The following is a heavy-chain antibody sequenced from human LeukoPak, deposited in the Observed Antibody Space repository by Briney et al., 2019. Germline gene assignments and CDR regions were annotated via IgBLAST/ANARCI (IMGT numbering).Heavy chain of an antibody. V-gene: IGHV3-66*01. Sequence: PGGSLRLSCAASGFTVSSNYMSWVRQAPGKGLEWVSVIYSGGSTYYADSVKGRFTISRDNSKNTLYLQMNSLRAEDTAVYYCARVSSSWSSNWFDPWGQGTLVTVSS. J-gene: IGHJ5*02. CDR2: IYSGGST. CDR1: GFTVSSNY. CDR3: ARVSSSWSSNWFDP. D-gene: IGHD6-13*01.